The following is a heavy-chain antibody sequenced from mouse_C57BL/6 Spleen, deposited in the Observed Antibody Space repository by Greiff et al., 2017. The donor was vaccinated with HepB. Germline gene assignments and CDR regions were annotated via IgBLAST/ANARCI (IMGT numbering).Heavy chain of an antibody. CDR1: GFTFSSYT. D-gene: IGHD1-1*01. CDR3: ARHGHDGCSYGAY. J-gene: IGHJ3*01. Sequence: EVMLVESGGGLVKPGGSLKLSCVASGFTFSSYTMSWVRQTPEKRLEWVATISGGGGNTYYPDSVKGRFTISRDNAKNTLYLQMSSLRSEDTALYYGARHGHDGCSYGAYWGQGTLVTVSA. CDR2: ISGGGGNT. V-gene: IGHV5-9*01.